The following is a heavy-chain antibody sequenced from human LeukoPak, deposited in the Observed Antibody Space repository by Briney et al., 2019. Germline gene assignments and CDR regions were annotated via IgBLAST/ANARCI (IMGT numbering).Heavy chain of an antibody. V-gene: IGHV1-8*03. CDR2: MNPNSGNT. D-gene: IGHD5-24*01. J-gene: IGHJ4*02. CDR1: GYTFTNCD. CDR3: ARADQWDGYKYYFDY. Sequence: ASVKVSCKASGYTFTNCDINWVRQATGQGLEWMGWMNPNSGNTGYAQKFLGRVTITRNTSISTAYMELSSLRSEDTVVYYCARADQWDGYKYYFDYWGQGTLVTVSS.